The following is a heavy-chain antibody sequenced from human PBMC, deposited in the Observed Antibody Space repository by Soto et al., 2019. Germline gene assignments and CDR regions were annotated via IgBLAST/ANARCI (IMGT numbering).Heavy chain of an antibody. D-gene: IGHD2-2*01. CDR2: IVVGSGNT. J-gene: IGHJ6*02. CDR1: GFTFTSSA. CDR3: AAARGIVVVPAAQHYYYGMDV. Sequence: SVKVSCKASGFTFTSSAVQWVRQARGQRLEWIGWIVVGSGNTNYTQKFQERVTITRDMSTSTAYMELSSLRSEDTAVYYCAAARGIVVVPAAQHYYYGMDVWGQGTTVTVSS. V-gene: IGHV1-58*01.